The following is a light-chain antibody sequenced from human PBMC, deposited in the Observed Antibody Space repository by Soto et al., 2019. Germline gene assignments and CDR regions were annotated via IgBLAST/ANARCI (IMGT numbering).Light chain of an antibody. J-gene: IGLJ1*01. CDR3: AAWDDCVSALYV. CDR2: RNN. V-gene: IGLV1-47*01. Sequence: QCALTQPPSSSGAPGQRVTISCSGSSSNIGSNYVYWYQQLPGTAPTLLIYRNNQRPSGVPDRFSGSKSGTLASLAISGLRSADVADYYCAAWDDCVSALYVCGTGTKVTVL. CDR1: SSNIGSNY.